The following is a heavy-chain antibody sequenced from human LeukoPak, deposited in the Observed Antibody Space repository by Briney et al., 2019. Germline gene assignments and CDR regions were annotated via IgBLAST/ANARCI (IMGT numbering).Heavy chain of an antibody. Sequence: GGSLRLSCAASGITFSSYAMSWVRQAPGKGLEWVSTIVGRGGITYYADSVKGRFTISRDNAKNTLHLQMNSLRAEDTAVYYCARGARGSGTASDYWGQGTLVTVSS. D-gene: IGHD3-10*01. V-gene: IGHV3-23*01. CDR2: IVGRGGIT. J-gene: IGHJ4*02. CDR3: ARGARGSGTASDY. CDR1: GITFSSYA.